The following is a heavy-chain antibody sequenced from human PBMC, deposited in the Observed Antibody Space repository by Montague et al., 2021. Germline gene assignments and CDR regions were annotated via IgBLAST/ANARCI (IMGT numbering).Heavy chain of an antibody. CDR1: SGSIFHAH. V-gene: IGHV4-59*08. CDR3: AKQDYFVSGTSYKGFDP. Sequence: SETRSLTCTVSSGSIFHAHWGWVRQPPGKGLEWLGSMFYGGATSNNPSLKSRVTMSIDTSTNQFSLKLSFVTAADTAVYYCAKQDYFVSGTSYKGFDPWGQGILVTVSS. J-gene: IGHJ5*02. D-gene: IGHD3-10*01. CDR2: MFYGGAT.